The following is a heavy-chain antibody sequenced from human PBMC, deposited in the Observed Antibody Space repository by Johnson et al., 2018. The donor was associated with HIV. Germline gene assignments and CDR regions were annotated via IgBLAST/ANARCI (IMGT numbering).Heavy chain of an antibody. Sequence: VQLVESGGGLEQPGRSLRLSCTASGFTFDDYAIHWVRQAPGKGLEWVSGISWNSGTIGYADSVKGRFTISRDNAKNSLYLQMNSLRAEDTALYYCAKDLRFSSGLWLVQGGAFDIWGQGTMVTVSS. D-gene: IGHD6-19*01. CDR1: GFTFDDYA. CDR3: AKDLRFSSGLWLVQGGAFDI. J-gene: IGHJ3*02. V-gene: IGHV3-9*01. CDR2: ISWNSGTI.